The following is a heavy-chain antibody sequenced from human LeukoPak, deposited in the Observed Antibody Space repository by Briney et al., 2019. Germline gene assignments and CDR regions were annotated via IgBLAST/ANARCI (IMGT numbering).Heavy chain of an antibody. CDR1: GFTFRSYA. CDR3: ARDTGLGVWLSLGY. D-gene: IGHD3-9*01. Sequence: GGSLRLSCAASGFTFRSYAMRWVRQAPGKGLEYVSGISNDGRNTNYADSVKGRFIISRDNSKNTLYLQMGSVRPEDMAVYYCARDTGLGVWLSLGYWGQGTLITVSS. V-gene: IGHV3-64*02. CDR2: ISNDGRNT. J-gene: IGHJ4*02.